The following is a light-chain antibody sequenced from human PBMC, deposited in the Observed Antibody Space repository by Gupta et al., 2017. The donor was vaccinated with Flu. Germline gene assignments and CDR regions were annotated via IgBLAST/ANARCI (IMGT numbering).Light chain of an antibody. CDR1: SNDVGGYNR. CDR2: DVT. Sequence: QSAPTQPLSVSGSPGESVPISCTGTSNDVGGYNRVSWYEQPPGKPHKLIFYDVTGRPAGVPDRFSGSQSGNTASLTISGLQADDEADYYCSSHAVRVTWVFGPGTTVTVL. V-gene: IGLV2-11*01. J-gene: IGLJ1*01. CDR3: SSHAVRVTWV.